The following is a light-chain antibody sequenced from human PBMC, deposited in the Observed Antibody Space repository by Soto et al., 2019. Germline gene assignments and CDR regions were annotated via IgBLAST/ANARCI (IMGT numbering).Light chain of an antibody. J-gene: IGLJ1*01. V-gene: IGLV2-14*01. Sequence: CVLTQPAALSGAPGQSITISRIWTSSDVGGYNYVSWYQQHPGKAPKLMIYDVSNRPSGVSNRFSGSKSGNTASLTISGLQAEDEADYYCSSYTSSTTLYVFGTGTKVTVL. CDR1: SSDVGGYNY. CDR2: DVS. CDR3: SSYTSSTTLYV.